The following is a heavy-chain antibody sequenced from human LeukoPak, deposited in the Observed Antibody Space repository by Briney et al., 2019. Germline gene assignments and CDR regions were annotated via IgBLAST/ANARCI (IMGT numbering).Heavy chain of an antibody. J-gene: IGHJ4*02. Sequence: SETLSLTCTVSGGSISSSSYYWGWIRQPPGKGLEWIGSIYYSGSTYYNPSLKSRVTISVDTSKNQFSLKLSSVTATDTAVYCCARHRGSSSLFDYWGQGTLVTVSS. CDR2: IYYSGST. D-gene: IGHD6-6*01. CDR3: ARHRGSSSLFDY. CDR1: GGSISSSSYY. V-gene: IGHV4-39*01.